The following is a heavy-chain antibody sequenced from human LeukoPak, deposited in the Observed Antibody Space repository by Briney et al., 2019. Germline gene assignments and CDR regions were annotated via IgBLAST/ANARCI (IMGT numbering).Heavy chain of an antibody. J-gene: IGHJ3*02. V-gene: IGHV4-59*01. Sequence: KPSETLSLTCTVSGGSISSYYWSWIRQPPGKGLEWIGYIYYSGSTNYNPSLKSRVTISVDTSKNQFSLKLSSVTAADTAVYYCARDPTDCRSTSCYGLGAFDIWGQGTMVTVSS. CDR1: GGSISSYY. CDR2: IYYSGST. D-gene: IGHD2-2*01. CDR3: ARDPTDCRSTSCYGLGAFDI.